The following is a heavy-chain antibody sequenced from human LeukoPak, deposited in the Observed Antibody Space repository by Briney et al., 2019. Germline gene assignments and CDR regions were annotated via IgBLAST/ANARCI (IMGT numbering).Heavy chain of an antibody. Sequence: PGESLRLSCAASGFTFTTYWMSWVRQAPGKGLEWVANIKQDGSEKYYVDSVKGRFTISRDNAKNSLYLQMNSLIVEDTAVYYCAKDVGSGSGNYYNRPSWGQGTLVTVSS. CDR3: AKDVGSGSGNYYNRPS. CDR2: IKQDGSEK. V-gene: IGHV3-7*01. D-gene: IGHD3-10*01. CDR1: GFTFTTYW. J-gene: IGHJ5*02.